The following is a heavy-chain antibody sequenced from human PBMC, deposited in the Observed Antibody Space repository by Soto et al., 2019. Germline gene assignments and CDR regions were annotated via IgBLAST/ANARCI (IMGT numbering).Heavy chain of an antibody. CDR2: INHSGST. CDR1: GGSFSGYY. Sequence: PSETLSLTCAVYGGSFSGYYWSWIRQPPGKGLEWIGEINHSGSTNYNPSLKSRVTISVDTSKNQFSLKLSSVTAADTAVYYCAREVTVNYYYYYMDVWGKGTTVTVSS. D-gene: IGHD2-21*02. CDR3: AREVTVNYYYYYMDV. J-gene: IGHJ6*03. V-gene: IGHV4-34*01.